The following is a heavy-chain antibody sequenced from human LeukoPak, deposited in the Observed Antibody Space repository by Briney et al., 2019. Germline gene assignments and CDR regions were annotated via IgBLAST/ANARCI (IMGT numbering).Heavy chain of an antibody. CDR2: IDPDGSST. Sequence: GGSLRLSCEASGFTFSQYWMHWVRHAPGKGLVWVSRIDPDGSSTNYADSVKGRFTISRDNAKNTLYLQLNSLRAEDTAVYYCAREDYSNYAPCFDYWGQGTLVTVSS. J-gene: IGHJ4*02. CDR3: AREDYSNYAPCFDY. D-gene: IGHD4-11*01. V-gene: IGHV3-74*01. CDR1: GFTFSQYW.